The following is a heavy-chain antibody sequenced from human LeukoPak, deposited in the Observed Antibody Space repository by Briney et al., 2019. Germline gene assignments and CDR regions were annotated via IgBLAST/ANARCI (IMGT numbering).Heavy chain of an antibody. CDR2: IYHSGST. V-gene: IGHV4-39*07. CDR3: ARGRLGSYYTPDAFDI. J-gene: IGHJ3*02. CDR1: GDSISSSTYSTTYY. D-gene: IGHD3-10*01. Sequence: PSETLSLTCTVSGDSISSSTYSTTYYWGWIRQPPGKGLEWIGYIYHSGSTYYNPSLKSRVTISVDRSKNQFSLKLSSVTAADTAVYYCARGRLGSYYTPDAFDIWGQGTMVTVSS.